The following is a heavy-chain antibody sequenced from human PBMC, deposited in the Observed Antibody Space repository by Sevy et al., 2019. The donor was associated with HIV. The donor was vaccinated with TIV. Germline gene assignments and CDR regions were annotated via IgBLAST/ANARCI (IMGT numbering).Heavy chain of an antibody. J-gene: IGHJ6*02. Sequence: GGSLRLSCVASGLNLDNYAIHWVRQAPGRGLEWVSGLSWKTGTIGFADSVKGRFTISRDNAKNTLYLQMNSLRPEDTALYYCAKTIPSSHYYNYGMVVWGQGTTVTVSS. V-gene: IGHV3-9*01. D-gene: IGHD3-9*01. CDR3: AKTIPSSHYYNYGMVV. CDR1: GLNLDNYA. CDR2: LSWKTGTI.